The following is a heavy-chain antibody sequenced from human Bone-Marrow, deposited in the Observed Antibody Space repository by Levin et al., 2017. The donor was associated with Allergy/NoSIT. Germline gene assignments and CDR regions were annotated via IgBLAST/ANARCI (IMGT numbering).Heavy chain of an antibody. CDR3: ARGRRQLCRSTTCYAYGMDV. D-gene: IGHD2-2*01. J-gene: IGHJ6*02. CDR2: ISYDGSSK. V-gene: IGHV3-30-3*01. CDR1: EFTFSSYA. Sequence: GGSLRLSCAASEFTFSSYAMHWVRQAPGKGLDWVAVISYDGSSKYYADSVMGRFTISRDNSKNTLYLQLNSLIAEDTAVYYCARGRRQLCRSTTCYAYGMDVWGQGATVTVSS.